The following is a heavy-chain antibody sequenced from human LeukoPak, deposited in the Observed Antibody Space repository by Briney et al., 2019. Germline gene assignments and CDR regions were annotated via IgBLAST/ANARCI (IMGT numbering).Heavy chain of an antibody. CDR2: IYTSGST. J-gene: IGHJ4*02. D-gene: IGHD4-17*01. CDR3: ARATGDYWANGVDY. CDR1: GGSISSGSYY. Sequence: SSQTLSLTCTVSGGSISSGSYYWSWIRQPAGKGLEWIGRIYTSGSTNYNPSLKSRVTISVDKSKNQFSLKLSSVTAADTAVYYCARATGDYWANGVDYWGQGTLVTVSS. V-gene: IGHV4-61*02.